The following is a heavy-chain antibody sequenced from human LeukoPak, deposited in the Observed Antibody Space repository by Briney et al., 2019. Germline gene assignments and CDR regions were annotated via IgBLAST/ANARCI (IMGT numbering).Heavy chain of an antibody. CDR3: ARVPTMMYDAFDI. Sequence: PSETLSLTCTVSGYSISSGYYWGWIRQSPGKGLEWIGSIYHTGSTYYNPSLKSRLTISVDTSKNQFSLKLSSVTAADTAVYYCARVPTMMYDAFDIWGQGTMVTVSS. D-gene: IGHD3-22*01. CDR1: GYSISSGYY. J-gene: IGHJ3*02. V-gene: IGHV4-38-2*02. CDR2: IYHTGST.